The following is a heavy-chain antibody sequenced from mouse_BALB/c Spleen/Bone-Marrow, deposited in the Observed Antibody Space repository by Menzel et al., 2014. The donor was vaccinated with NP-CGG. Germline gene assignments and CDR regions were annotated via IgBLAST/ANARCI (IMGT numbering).Heavy chain of an antibody. Sequence: VQLKHSGPELVKPGASVKMSCKASGYSFTSFILHWVKMRPGQGLEWIGYINPYNDGTKYNEKFKGKAILTSDKSSSSANMELSSLTSEDSAVYYCARAMIYYYAMDYWGQGTSVTVSS. CDR3: ARAMIYYYAMDY. J-gene: IGHJ4*01. CDR2: INPYNDGT. V-gene: IGHV1-14*01. D-gene: IGHD2-4*01. CDR1: GYSFTSFI.